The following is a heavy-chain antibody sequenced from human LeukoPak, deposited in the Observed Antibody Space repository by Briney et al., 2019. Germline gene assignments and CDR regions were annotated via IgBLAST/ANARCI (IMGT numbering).Heavy chain of an antibody. Sequence: GGSLRLSCAASGFIFNSYEMNWVRQAPGKGLEWVSFISTSGDQIHYADSVKGRFTVSRDNAKNSLSLQMNSLRVEDTAVYYCARNFYYYYYMDVWGRGTTVTISS. V-gene: IGHV3-48*03. J-gene: IGHJ6*03. CDR1: GFIFNSYE. CDR3: ARNFYYYYYMDV. D-gene: IGHD3-3*01. CDR2: ISTSGDQI.